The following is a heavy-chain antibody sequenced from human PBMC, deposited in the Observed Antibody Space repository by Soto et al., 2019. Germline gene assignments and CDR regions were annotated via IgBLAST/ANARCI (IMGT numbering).Heavy chain of an antibody. D-gene: IGHD3-22*01. CDR2: IIPIFGTA. V-gene: IGHV1-69*13. Sequence: ASVKVSCKASGGTFSSYAISWVRQAPGQGLEWMGGIIPIFGTANYAQKSQGRVTITADESTSTAYMELSSLRSEDTAVYYCATETKDYDSSGYYRRSGMDVWGQGTMVTVSS. CDR3: ATETKDYDSSGYYRRSGMDV. CDR1: GGTFSSYA. J-gene: IGHJ6*02.